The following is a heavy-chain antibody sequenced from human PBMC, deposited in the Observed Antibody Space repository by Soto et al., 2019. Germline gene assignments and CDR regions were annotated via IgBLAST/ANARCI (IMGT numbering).Heavy chain of an antibody. J-gene: IGHJ4*02. CDR3: AKDTYYHDSSGYYIFDY. CDR1: GFSFSSYG. V-gene: IGHV3-30*18. D-gene: IGHD3-22*01. CDR2: ISYDGNRK. Sequence: QVQLVESGGGVVQPGRSLRFSCAASGFSFSSYGMHWVRQAPGKGLEWVAGISYDGNRKNYADSVKDRCTISRDNSKNTLYLQMNSLRPEDTAVFYCAKDTYYHDSSGYYIFDYWGQGTLVTVSS.